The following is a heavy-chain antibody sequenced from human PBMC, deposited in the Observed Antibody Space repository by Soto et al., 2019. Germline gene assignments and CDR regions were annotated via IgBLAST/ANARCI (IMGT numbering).Heavy chain of an antibody. CDR1: GFIFSDHY. J-gene: IGHJ6*02. CDR3: TRERYHYGLDV. CDR2: TGDKANSYTV. Sequence: EVLLVESGGGLVQPGGSLRLSCAVSGFIFSDHYMDWVRQAPGKGLEWVGRTGDKANSYTVQYAASVKGRFSISRDVSRNSLYLQMNSLKNDDTAVYYCTRERYHYGLDVWGQGTTVTVSS. V-gene: IGHV3-72*01.